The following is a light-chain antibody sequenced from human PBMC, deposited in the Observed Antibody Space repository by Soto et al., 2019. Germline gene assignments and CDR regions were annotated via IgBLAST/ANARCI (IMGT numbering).Light chain of an antibody. V-gene: IGKV3-20*01. J-gene: IGKJ5*01. CDR3: QQYGSSIT. CDR1: QSVSSSY. CDR2: GAS. Sequence: EFVLTQSPCTLSLSPGERATLSCRASQSVSSSYLAWYQQKPGQAPRLLIYGASSRATGIPDRFSGSGSGTDFTLTISRLEPEDFAVYYCQQYGSSITVGQGTRLAI.